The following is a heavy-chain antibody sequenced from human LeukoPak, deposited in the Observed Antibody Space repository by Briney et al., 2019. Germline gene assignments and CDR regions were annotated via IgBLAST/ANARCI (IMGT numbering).Heavy chain of an antibody. J-gene: IGHJ5*02. D-gene: IGHD3-3*01. CDR2: IIPIFGTA. CDR1: GGTFSSYA. V-gene: IGHV1-69*01. Sequence: SVKVSCKASGGTFSSYAISWVRQAPGQGLEWMGGIIPIFGTANYAQKFQGRVTITADEPTSTAYMELSSLRSEDTAVYYCARAGRITIFGVVNENWFDPWGQGTLVTVSS. CDR3: ARAGRITIFGVVNENWFDP.